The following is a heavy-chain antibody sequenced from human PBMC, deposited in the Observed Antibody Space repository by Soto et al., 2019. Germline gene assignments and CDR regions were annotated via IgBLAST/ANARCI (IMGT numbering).Heavy chain of an antibody. J-gene: IGHJ4*02. CDR1: GFTFSSYL. Sequence: GGSLRLSCAASGFTFSSYLMSWVRQAPGKGLEWVANIKQDGSDKYYVDSVKGRFTISRDNAKNSLYLQMNSLRAEDTAVYYCARRNGYSYGPYYFDYWGQGTLITVST. V-gene: IGHV3-7*03. CDR2: IKQDGSDK. D-gene: IGHD5-18*01. CDR3: ARRNGYSYGPYYFDY.